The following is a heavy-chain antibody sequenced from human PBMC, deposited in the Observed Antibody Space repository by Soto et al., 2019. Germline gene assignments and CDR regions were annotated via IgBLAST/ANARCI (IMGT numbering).Heavy chain of an antibody. CDR3: AREWSTSGDLDY. CDR1: GFTFSSHS. Sequence: QVQLVESGGGVVQPGRSLRLSCAASGFTFSSHSIQWVRQAPGKGLEWVAVISYDGSIKYYADSVKGRFTISRDNSKNTAYLQTNSLRAEATAVFYCAREWSTSGDLDYWGQGTLVIVSS. J-gene: IGHJ4*02. V-gene: IGHV3-30-3*01. CDR2: ISYDGSIK. D-gene: IGHD3-10*01.